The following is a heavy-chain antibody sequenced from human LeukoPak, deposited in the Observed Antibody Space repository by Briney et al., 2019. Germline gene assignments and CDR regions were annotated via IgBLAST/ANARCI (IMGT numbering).Heavy chain of an antibody. CDR2: ILTVFGTT. J-gene: IGHJ4*02. CDR1: GDTFENYA. V-gene: IGHV1-69*05. CDR3: SRSKSVAYGFDY. Sequence: GASVKVSCKASGDTFENYAISWVRQAPGQGLEWMGGILTVFGTTNYEEKFQGRVTITTDESTSTAYMELSSLTSEDTAVYYCSRSKSVAYGFDYWGQGTLVIVSS. D-gene: IGHD4-17*01.